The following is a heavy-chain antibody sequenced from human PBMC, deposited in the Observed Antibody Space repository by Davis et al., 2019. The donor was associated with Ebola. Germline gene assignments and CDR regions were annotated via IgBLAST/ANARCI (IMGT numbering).Heavy chain of an antibody. CDR2: IYSGGST. Sequence: GESLKISCAASGFTVSSNYMSWVRQAPGKGLEWVSVIYSGGSTYYADSVKGRFTISRDNSKNTLYLQMKSLRAEDTAVYYCARDRATRPGFGHYYYYGMDVWGQGTTVTVSS. CDR1: GFTVSSNY. V-gene: IGHV3-66*01. D-gene: IGHD6-6*01. CDR3: ARDRATRPGFGHYYYYGMDV. J-gene: IGHJ6*02.